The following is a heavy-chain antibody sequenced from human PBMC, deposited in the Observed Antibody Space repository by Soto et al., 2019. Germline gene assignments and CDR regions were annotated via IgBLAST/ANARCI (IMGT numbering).Heavy chain of an antibody. Sequence: HVQLAESGGGVVQPGRSLRLSCATSGFVSNDYDIHWVRQAPGKGLAWLASISYDGSNKYYADSVKGRFTISRDNSKNTLSLQIHSLGAEDTALYYCSRGIKGGLDAWGPGTLVTVSS. D-gene: IGHD2-21*01. CDR2: ISYDGSNK. V-gene: IGHV3-30*03. CDR1: GFVSNDYD. CDR3: SRGIKGGLDA. J-gene: IGHJ5*02.